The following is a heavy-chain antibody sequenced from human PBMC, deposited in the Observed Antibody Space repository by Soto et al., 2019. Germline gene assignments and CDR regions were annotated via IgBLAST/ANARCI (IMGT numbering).Heavy chain of an antibody. Sequence: GGSLRLSCAASGFTFSDYYMSWIRQAPGKGLEWVSYISSSGSTIYYADSVKGRFTISRDNAKNSLYLQMNSLRAEDTAVYYCARGPSNPTRYYYYMDVWGKGTTVTVSS. CDR2: ISSSGSTI. CDR3: ARGPSNPTRYYYYMDV. D-gene: IGHD4-4*01. J-gene: IGHJ6*03. CDR1: GFTFSDYY. V-gene: IGHV3-11*01.